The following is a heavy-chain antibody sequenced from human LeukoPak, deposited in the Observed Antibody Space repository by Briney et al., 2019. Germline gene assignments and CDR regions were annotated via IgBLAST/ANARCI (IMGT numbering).Heavy chain of an antibody. J-gene: IGHJ6*02. CDR3: ARSFYDSSGYYYYGMDV. V-gene: IGHV1-46*01. Sequence: ASVKVSCKASGYTFTSYYMHWVRQAPGQGLEWMGIINPSGGSTSYAQKFQGRVTMTRDTSTSTVYMELSSLRSEDTAVYYCARSFYDSSGYYYYGMDVWGQGITVTVSS. D-gene: IGHD3-22*01. CDR1: GYTFTSYY. CDR2: INPSGGST.